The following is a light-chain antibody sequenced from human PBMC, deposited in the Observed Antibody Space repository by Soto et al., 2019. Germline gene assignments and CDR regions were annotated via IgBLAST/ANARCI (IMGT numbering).Light chain of an antibody. CDR3: QQYTSYPWT. CDR1: QSINSR. CDR2: KAS. Sequence: RAGQSINSRLAWYQQKPGKAPKLLIYKASNLESGVPSRFSGTGSGAEFTLTISSLQPDDSATYYCQQYTSYPWTFGQGTKVDIK. V-gene: IGKV1-5*03. J-gene: IGKJ1*01.